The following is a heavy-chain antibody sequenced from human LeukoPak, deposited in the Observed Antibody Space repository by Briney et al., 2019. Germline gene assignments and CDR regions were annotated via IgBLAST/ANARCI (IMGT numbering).Heavy chain of an antibody. CDR2: ISGSGGST. CDR3: AKMILTTVIYYFDY. Sequence: GGSLRLSCAASGFTFSSYAMSWVRQAPGKGLEWVATISGSGGSTYYADSVKGRFTISRDNSKNTLYLQMNSLRAEDTAVYYCAKMILTTVIYYFDYWGQGTLVTVSS. D-gene: IGHD4-17*01. J-gene: IGHJ4*02. CDR1: GFTFSSYA. V-gene: IGHV3-23*01.